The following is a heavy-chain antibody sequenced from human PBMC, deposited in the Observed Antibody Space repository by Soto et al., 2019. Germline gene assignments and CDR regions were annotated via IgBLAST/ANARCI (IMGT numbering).Heavy chain of an antibody. V-gene: IGHV3-23*01. CDR3: ARYRSDGSASFDS. CDR2: ITTRGART. D-gene: IGHD3-9*01. J-gene: IGHJ4*02. Sequence: GGSLRLSCAASGFTFSTYAMTWVRQTPGKGLEWVSFITTRGARTYYADPVRGRFTISTDSSRNTLYLQMNSLRPDDTAVYFCARYRSDGSASFDSWGQGTRVTVSS. CDR1: GFTFSTYA.